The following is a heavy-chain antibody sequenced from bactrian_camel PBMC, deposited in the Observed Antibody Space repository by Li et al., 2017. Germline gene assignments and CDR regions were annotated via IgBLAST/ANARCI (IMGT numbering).Heavy chain of an antibody. V-gene: IGHV3S63*01. D-gene: IGHD6*01. CDR3: AVDRMACLRPSVQLAAYNF. J-gene: IGHJ4*01. Sequence: HVQLVESGGGSVQAGGSLRLSCETTGLALANYCVTWFRQAPGKAHEGIARIFAFTGVIYYDASVQDRFTISQDDAKNTVYLQMASLKPEDTAMYYCAVDRMACLRPSVQLAAYNFWGQGTQVTVS. CDR2: IFAFTGVI. CDR1: GLALANYC.